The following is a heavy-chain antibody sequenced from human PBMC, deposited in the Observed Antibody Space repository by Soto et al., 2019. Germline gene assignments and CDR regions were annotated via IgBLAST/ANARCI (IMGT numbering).Heavy chain of an antibody. V-gene: IGHV4-31*03. CDR2: IYYSGST. Sequence: SETLSLTCTVSGGSISSGCYYWSWIRQHPGKGLEWIGYIYYSGSTYYNPSLKSRVTISVDTSKNQLSLKLSSVTAADTAVYYCAREAAFWSGYSFHYYYGMDVWGQGTTVTVSS. CDR1: GGSISSGCYY. CDR3: AREAAFWSGYSFHYYYGMDV. D-gene: IGHD3-3*01. J-gene: IGHJ6*02.